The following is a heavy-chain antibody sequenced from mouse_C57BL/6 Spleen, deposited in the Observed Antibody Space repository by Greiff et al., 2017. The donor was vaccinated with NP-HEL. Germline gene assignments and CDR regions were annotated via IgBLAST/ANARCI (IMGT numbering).Heavy chain of an antibody. CDR2: INPYNGDT. CDR1: GYSFTGYF. J-gene: IGHJ3*01. D-gene: IGHD2-3*01. Sequence: VQLQQSGPELVKPGDSVKISCKASGYSFTGYFMNWVMQSHGKSLEWIGRINPYNGDTFYNQKFKGKATLTVDKSSSTAHMELRSLTSEDSAVYCCARGGYDGYYVAYWGQGTLVTVSA. CDR3: ARGGYDGYYVAY. V-gene: IGHV1-20*01.